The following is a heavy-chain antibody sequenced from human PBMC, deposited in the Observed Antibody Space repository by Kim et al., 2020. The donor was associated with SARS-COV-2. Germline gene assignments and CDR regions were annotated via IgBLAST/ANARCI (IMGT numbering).Heavy chain of an antibody. CDR1: GLSFSDSY. J-gene: IGHJ5*02. CDR3: ARSGYGHIAVGT. Sequence: GGSLRLSCAASGLSFSDSYMNWVRQAPGKGLEWVSFISTSGGYINYADSVEGRFTISRDNAKNSLYLQMNNLRAEDTALYYCARSGYGHIAVGTWGQ. V-gene: IGHV3-11*01. CDR2: ISTSGGYI. D-gene: IGHD5-12*01.